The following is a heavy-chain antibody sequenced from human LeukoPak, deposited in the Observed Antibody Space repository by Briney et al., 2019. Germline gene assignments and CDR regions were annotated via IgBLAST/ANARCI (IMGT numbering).Heavy chain of an antibody. CDR2: IWYDGSNK. CDR1: GFTFSSYG. J-gene: IGHJ6*02. V-gene: IGHV3-33*01. D-gene: IGHD1-1*01. Sequence: GGSLRHSCAASGFTFSSYGMHWVRQAPGKGLEWVAVIWYDGSNKYYADSVKGRFTISRDNSKNTLYLQMNSLRAEDTAVYYCARDLKSEVQLERNYYYYGMDVWGQGTTVTVSS. CDR3: ARDLKSEVQLERNYYYYGMDV.